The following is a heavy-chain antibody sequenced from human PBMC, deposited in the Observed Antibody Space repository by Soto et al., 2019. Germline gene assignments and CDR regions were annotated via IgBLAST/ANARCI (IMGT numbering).Heavy chain of an antibody. V-gene: IGHV3-21*01. J-gene: IGHJ6*02. CDR2: IGRRSDI. Sequence: GGSLRLSCEASGFSFSTYSMHWVRQAPGKGLEWVSSIGRRSDIYYADSVKGRFTISRDNAKNSVSLQMNSLRDEDTAVYYCAREETAWPLAYGLDVWGQGTTVTV. CDR3: AREETAWPLAYGLDV. CDR1: GFSFSTYS. D-gene: IGHD2-21*02.